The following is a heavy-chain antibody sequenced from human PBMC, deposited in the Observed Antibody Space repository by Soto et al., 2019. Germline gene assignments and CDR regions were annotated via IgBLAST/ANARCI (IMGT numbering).Heavy chain of an antibody. V-gene: IGHV3-21*01. J-gene: IGHJ6*02. CDR2: IGRRSDI. Sequence: GGSLRLSCEASGFSFSTYSMHWVRQAPGKGLEWVSSIGRRSDIYYADSVKGRFTISRDNAKNSVSLQMNSLRDEDTAVYYCAREETAWPLAYGLDVWGQGTTVTV. CDR3: AREETAWPLAYGLDV. CDR1: GFSFSTYS. D-gene: IGHD2-21*02.